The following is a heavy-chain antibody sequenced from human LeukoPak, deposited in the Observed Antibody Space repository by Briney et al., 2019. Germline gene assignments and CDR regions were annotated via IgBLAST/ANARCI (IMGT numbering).Heavy chain of an antibody. D-gene: IGHD2-2*01. J-gene: IGHJ4*02. CDR3: ARDYQGHFEY. Sequence: PGGSLRLSCAASRFTLSSYWMSWVRQAPGKGLEWVANIKQDGNEKYYVDSVEGRFTISRDNAKNSLYLQMNSLRVEDTAVYYCARDYQGHFEYWGQGTLVTVSS. CDR1: RFTLSSYW. CDR2: IKQDGNEK. V-gene: IGHV3-7*05.